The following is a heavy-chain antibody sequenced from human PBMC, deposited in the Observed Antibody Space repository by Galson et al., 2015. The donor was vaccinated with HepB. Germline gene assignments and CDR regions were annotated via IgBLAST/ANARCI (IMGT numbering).Heavy chain of an antibody. J-gene: IGHJ5*02. Sequence: SETLSLTCAVYGESFSGYYWSWIRQPPGKGLEWIGEINHSGSTNYNPSLKSRVTISVDTSKNQFSLKLSSVTAADTAVYYCARWIGCYDSSDYAYNWFDPWGQGTLVTVSS. D-gene: IGHD3-22*01. V-gene: IGHV4-34*01. CDR2: INHSGST. CDR3: ARWIGCYDSSDYAYNWFDP. CDR1: GESFSGYY.